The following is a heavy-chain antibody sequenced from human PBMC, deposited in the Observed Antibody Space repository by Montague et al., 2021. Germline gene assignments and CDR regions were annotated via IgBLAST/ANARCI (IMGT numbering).Heavy chain of an antibody. J-gene: IGHJ6*02. D-gene: IGHD3-10*01. CDR2: IYYSGST. CDR3: ARHSVGFESYYNGLDV. Sequence: SETLSLTCTVSGGSISSSSYYWGWIRQPPGKGLEWIGSIYYSGSTYYNPSLKSRVTISVDTSKNQFSLKLSSVTAADTAVYYCARHSVGFESYYNGLDVWGRGTPVIVSS. V-gene: IGHV4-39*01. CDR1: GGSISSSSYY.